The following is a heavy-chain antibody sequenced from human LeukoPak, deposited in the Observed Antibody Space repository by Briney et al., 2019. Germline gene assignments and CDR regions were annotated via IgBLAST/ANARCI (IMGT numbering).Heavy chain of an antibody. CDR2: INHSGST. J-gene: IGHJ4*02. Sequence: SETLSLTCAVYGGSFSGYYWSWIRQPPGKGLEWIGEINHSGSTNYNPSLKSRVTISVDTSKNQFSLKLSSVTAADTAVYYCAILSGYSYGYLFDYWGQGTLVTVSS. CDR1: GGSFSGYY. V-gene: IGHV4-34*01. CDR3: AILSGYSYGYLFDY. D-gene: IGHD5-18*01.